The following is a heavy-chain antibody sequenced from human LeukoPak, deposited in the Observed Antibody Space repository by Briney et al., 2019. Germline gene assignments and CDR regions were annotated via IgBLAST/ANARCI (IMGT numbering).Heavy chain of an antibody. J-gene: IGHJ4*02. CDR3: VRDRGTYRPIDY. D-gene: IGHD1-26*01. CDR1: GFTFSSYT. V-gene: IGHV3-48*04. CDR2: IDLSGSTL. Sequence: GGSLRLSCAASGFTFSSYTMNWVRQAPGKGLEWVSYIDLSGSTLYYVDSVKGRFTISRDNAQNSLYLQMNSLRAEDTAIYYCVRDRGTYRPIDYWGQGTLVTVSS.